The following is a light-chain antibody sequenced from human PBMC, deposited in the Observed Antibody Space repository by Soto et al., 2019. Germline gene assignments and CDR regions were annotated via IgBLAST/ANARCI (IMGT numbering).Light chain of an antibody. CDR1: QSISSSF. Sequence: EIVLTQSRGTLPLSPGQRPSLSCRAGQSISSSFLAWYQKKHGQAPRLXIFGASSRAAGIPDRFSGSGSGTDLTLTISSLETEDFAVYYCQERSNWPPGTFGQGTKVDIK. CDR2: GAS. V-gene: IGKV3D-20*02. J-gene: IGKJ1*01. CDR3: QERSNWPPGT.